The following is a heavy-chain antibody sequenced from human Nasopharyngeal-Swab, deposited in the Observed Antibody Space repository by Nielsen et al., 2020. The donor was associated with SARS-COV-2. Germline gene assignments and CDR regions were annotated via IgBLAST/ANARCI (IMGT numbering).Heavy chain of an antibody. CDR3: ARGRGYSSGWYYYYGMDV. D-gene: IGHD6-19*01. CDR2: FDPEDGET. J-gene: IGHJ6*02. CDR1: GYTLTELS. V-gene: IGHV1-24*01. Sequence: ASVKVSCKVSGYTLTELSMHWVRQAPGKGLEWMGGFDPEDGETIYAQKFQGRVTMTEDTSTDTTYMELSSLRSDDTAVYYCARGRGYSSGWYYYYGMDVWGQGTTVTVSS.